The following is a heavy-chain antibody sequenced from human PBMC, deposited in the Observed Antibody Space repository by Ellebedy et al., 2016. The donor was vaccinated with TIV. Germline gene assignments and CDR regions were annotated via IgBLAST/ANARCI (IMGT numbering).Heavy chain of an antibody. Sequence: GGSLRLSXAASGFSFTNAWMTWVRQAPGKGLEWVGRIRSKSDGGAIDYGAPVKGRFTISRDDSINTLYLQMDSLESEDTAVYSCTTDLAAGGTPTWFVPWGQGTLVTVSS. D-gene: IGHD6-13*01. V-gene: IGHV3-15*01. CDR2: IRSKSDGGAI. CDR1: GFSFTNAW. CDR3: TTDLAAGGTPTWFVP. J-gene: IGHJ5*02.